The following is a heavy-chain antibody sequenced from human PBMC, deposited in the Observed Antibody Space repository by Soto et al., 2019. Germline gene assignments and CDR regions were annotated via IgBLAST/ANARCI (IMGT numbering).Heavy chain of an antibody. CDR2: ISAYNGNT. J-gene: IGHJ5*02. CDR3: ARAVVPAAKGNWFDP. Sequence: ASVKVSCKASGYTFTSYCISWVRQAPGQGLEWMGWISAYNGNTNYAQKLQGRVTMTTDTSTSTAYMELRSLRSDDTAVYYCARAVVPAAKGNWFDPWGQGTLVTVSS. CDR1: GYTFTSYC. V-gene: IGHV1-18*01. D-gene: IGHD2-2*01.